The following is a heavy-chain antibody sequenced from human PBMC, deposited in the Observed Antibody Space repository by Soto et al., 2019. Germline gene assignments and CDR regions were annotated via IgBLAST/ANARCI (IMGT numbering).Heavy chain of an antibody. J-gene: IGHJ5*02. V-gene: IGHV3-33*01. D-gene: IGHD3-9*01. Sequence: VGSLRLSCAASGFTFSSYGMHWVRQAPGKGLEWVAVIWYDGSNKYYADSVKGRFTISRDNTKNTLFLQMNSMRAEDTVVYFCVRERVQHDILIGYYYNWVDPWGQGTLVTSPQ. CDR1: GFTFSSYG. CDR3: VRERVQHDILIGYYYNWVDP. CDR2: IWYDGSNK.